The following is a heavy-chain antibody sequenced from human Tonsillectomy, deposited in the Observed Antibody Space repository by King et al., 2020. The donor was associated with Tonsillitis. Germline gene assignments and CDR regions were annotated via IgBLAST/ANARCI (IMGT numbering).Heavy chain of an antibody. CDR3: ASTPHCTNGVCRDY. V-gene: IGHV3-21*01. CDR1: GFTFSSYS. J-gene: IGHJ4*02. D-gene: IGHD2-8*01. Sequence: VQLVESGGGLVKPGGSLRLSCAASGFTFSSYSMNWVRQAPGTGLEWVSSISSSSSYIYYAASVKGRFTISRDNAKNSLYLKMNSLRAEDTAVYYCASTPHCTNGVCRDYWGQGTLVTVSS. CDR2: ISSSSSYI.